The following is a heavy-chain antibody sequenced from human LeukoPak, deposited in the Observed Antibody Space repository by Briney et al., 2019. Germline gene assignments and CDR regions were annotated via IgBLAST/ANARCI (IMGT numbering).Heavy chain of an antibody. CDR3: ARETGDGTF. V-gene: IGHV4-61*01. D-gene: IGHD7-27*01. CDR2: IYYSGST. CDR1: GASVSSGSYY. J-gene: IGHJ4*02. Sequence: SETLSLTCTVSGASVSSGSYYGSWIRQPPGKGLEWIGYIYYSGSTNSNPSLKSRVTISVDTSKNQFSLKLNSVTAADTAVYYCARETGDGTFWGQGTLVTVSS.